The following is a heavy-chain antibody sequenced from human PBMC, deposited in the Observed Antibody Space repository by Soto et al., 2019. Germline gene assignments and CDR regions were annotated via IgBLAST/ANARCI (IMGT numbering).Heavy chain of an antibody. D-gene: IGHD6-25*01. Sequence: QVQLVESGGGVVQPGRSLRLSCAASGFTFSSYGMHWVRQAPGKGLEWVAVISYDGSNKYYADSVKGRFTISRDNSKNTLYLQMNSLRAEDTAVYYCAKDVSKAAAGTLTWGQGTLVTVSS. V-gene: IGHV3-30*18. CDR2: ISYDGSNK. CDR3: AKDVSKAAAGTLT. CDR1: GFTFSSYG. J-gene: IGHJ4*02.